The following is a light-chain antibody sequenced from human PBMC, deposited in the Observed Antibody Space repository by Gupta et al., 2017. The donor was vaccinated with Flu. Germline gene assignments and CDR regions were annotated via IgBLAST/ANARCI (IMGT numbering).Light chain of an antibody. Sequence: LQMTQSPSSLSASVGDRVTITCRASQSISSYLNWYQQKPGKATKLLIDAAASLQSGVPSRFSGSGSGTDFTLTISRLQTEDFATYDCQQSDSTPHTFGQGTKMEIE. J-gene: IGKJ2*01. V-gene: IGKV1-39*01. CDR1: QSISSY. CDR2: AAA. CDR3: QQSDSTPHT.